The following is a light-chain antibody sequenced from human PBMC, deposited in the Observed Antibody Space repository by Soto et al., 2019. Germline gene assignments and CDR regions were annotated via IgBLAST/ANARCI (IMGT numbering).Light chain of an antibody. CDR3: AAWDDSLNEYV. CDR1: SSNIGSNT. J-gene: IGLJ1*01. V-gene: IGLV1-44*01. Sequence: QSVLTQPPSASGTPGQRVTISCSGSSSNIGSNTVNWYRHLPGTAPKLLIYSNNQRPSGVPDRISGSKSGTSASLAIRGLQSEDEADYYCAAWDDSLNEYVCGSETKGTV. CDR2: SNN.